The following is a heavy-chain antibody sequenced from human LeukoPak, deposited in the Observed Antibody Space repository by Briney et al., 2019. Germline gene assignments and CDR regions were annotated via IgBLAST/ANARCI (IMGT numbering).Heavy chain of an antibody. J-gene: IGHJ4*02. CDR3: AKVSGWYQGDFDY. V-gene: IGHV3-23*01. CDR1: GFTFSSYA. Sequence: PGGSLRLSCAASGFTFSSYAMSWVRQAPGKGLEWVSAISGSGGSTYYADSVEGRFTISRDNSKSTLYLRMNSLRAEDTAVYYCAKVSGWYQGDFDYWGQGTLVTVSS. D-gene: IGHD6-19*01. CDR2: ISGSGGST.